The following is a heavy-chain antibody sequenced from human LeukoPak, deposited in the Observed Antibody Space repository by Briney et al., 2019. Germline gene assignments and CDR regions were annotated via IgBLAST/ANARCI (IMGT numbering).Heavy chain of an antibody. CDR1: GGSFSGYY. D-gene: IGHD3-22*01. CDR2: INHSGST. CDR3: AGLYDSSGYYADY. Sequence: KPSETLSLTCAVYGGSFSGYYWSWIRQPPGEGLEWIGEINHSGSTNYNPSLKSRVTISVDTSKNQFSLKLSSVTAADTAVYYCAGLYDSSGYYADYWGQGTLVTVSS. J-gene: IGHJ4*02. V-gene: IGHV4-34*01.